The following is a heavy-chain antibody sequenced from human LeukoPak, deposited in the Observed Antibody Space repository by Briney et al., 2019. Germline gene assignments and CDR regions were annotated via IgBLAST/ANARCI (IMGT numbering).Heavy chain of an antibody. Sequence: GGSLRLSCAASGFTFSDYYMSWIRQAPGKGLEWVSYISSSGSTIYYADSVKGRFTISRDNAKNSLYLQMNSLRAEDTAVYYCARAAAAARNYYYYYMDVWGKGTTVTISS. CDR1: GFTFSDYY. D-gene: IGHD6-13*01. CDR3: ARAAAAARNYYYYYMDV. V-gene: IGHV3-11*01. CDR2: ISSSGSTI. J-gene: IGHJ6*03.